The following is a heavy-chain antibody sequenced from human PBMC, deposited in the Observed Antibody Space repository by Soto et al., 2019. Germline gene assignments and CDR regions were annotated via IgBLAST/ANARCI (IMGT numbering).Heavy chain of an antibody. V-gene: IGHV3-23*01. CDR1: GFTFSSYV. D-gene: IGHD2-2*01. Sequence: GGSLRLSCAASGFTFSSYVMSWVRQAPGKGLEWVSAISGSGGNTYYADSVKGRFTISRDNAKNTLYLQMNSLRAEDTAVYYCARDTVVPADIWGQGTLVTVSS. CDR3: ARDTVVPADI. CDR2: ISGSGGNT. J-gene: IGHJ4*02.